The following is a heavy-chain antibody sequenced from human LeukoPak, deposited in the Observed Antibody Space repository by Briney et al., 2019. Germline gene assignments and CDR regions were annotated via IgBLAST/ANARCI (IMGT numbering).Heavy chain of an antibody. Sequence: ASVKVSCKASGYTFTSYGISWVRQAPGQGLEWRGWISAYNGNTNYAQKLQGRVTMTTDTSTSTAYMELRSLRSDDTAVYYCARVVSYLAHDWIRFDPWGQGTLVTVSS. CDR3: ARVVSYLAHDWIRFDP. V-gene: IGHV1-18*01. CDR1: GYTFTSYG. D-gene: IGHD1-26*01. CDR2: ISAYNGNT. J-gene: IGHJ5*02.